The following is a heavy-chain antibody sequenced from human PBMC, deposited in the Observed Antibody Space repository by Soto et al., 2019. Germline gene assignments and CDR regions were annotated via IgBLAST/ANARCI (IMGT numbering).Heavy chain of an antibody. CDR2: IYLDDSDI. CDR3: ARKGGPGESSPNPFGP. J-gene: IGHJ5*02. D-gene: IGHD2-2*01. Sequence: PGESLRISYKGSGYSFISYWIGWVRQMPGKGLEWMGIIYLDDSDIRYSPSFQAQVTISADKSISTAYLQWSSLQASDTAMYYCARKGGPGESSPNPFGPWGQGTLVPVSS. CDR1: GYSFISYW. V-gene: IGHV5-51*01.